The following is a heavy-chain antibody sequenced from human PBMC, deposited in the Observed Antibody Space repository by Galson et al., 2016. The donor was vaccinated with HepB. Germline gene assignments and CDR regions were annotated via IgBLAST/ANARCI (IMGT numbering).Heavy chain of an antibody. Sequence: SLRLSCAASGFIFDDYAMHWVRQAPGKGLEWVSGISWNSGGIGYADSVKGRFTISRDNAKNSLYLQMNSLRAEDTAVYYCTRGNTQTFGSWGQGTLVTVSS. V-gene: IGHV3-9*01. J-gene: IGHJ4*02. CDR3: TRGNTQTFGS. CDR2: ISWNSGGI. D-gene: IGHD3-16*01. CDR1: GFIFDDYA.